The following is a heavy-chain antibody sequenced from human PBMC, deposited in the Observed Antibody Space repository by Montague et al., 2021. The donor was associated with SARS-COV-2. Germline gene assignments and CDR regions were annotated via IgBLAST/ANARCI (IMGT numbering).Heavy chain of an antibody. J-gene: IGHJ4*02. CDR2: IDTSGST. V-gene: IGHV4-61*02. CDR1: GGSISSGSYY. CDR3: AREGGITIFGVVILYYFDY. Sequence: TLSPTCTASGGSISSGSYYWSWIRQPAGKGLEWIGRIDTSGSTNYXPCLKSRVTISVDTSKNQFSLKLSSVTAADTAVYYCAREGGITIFGVVILYYFDYWGQGTLVTVSS. D-gene: IGHD3-3*01.